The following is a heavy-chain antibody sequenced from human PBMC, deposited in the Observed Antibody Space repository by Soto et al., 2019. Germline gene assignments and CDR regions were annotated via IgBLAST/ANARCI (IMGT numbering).Heavy chain of an antibody. CDR2: ISYDGSKN. D-gene: IGHD6-13*01. J-gene: IGHJ6*03. V-gene: IGHV3-30*18. CDR1: AFTFSNYA. Sequence: QVQLVESGGGVVQPGGSLRLSCAASAFTFSNYAMHWVRQATGKGLEWVAVISYDGSKNYYADSVKGRFTISRDNSKSSLYLTMNSLRAEDMAVYYWAKDARIAVTGPTSIRSYYYYMDVWGKGTTVTVSS. CDR3: AKDARIAVTGPTSIRSYYYYMDV.